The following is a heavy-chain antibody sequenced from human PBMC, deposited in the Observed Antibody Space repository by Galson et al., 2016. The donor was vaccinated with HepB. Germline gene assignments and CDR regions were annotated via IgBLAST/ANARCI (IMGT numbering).Heavy chain of an antibody. CDR2: ISYDGSNK. V-gene: IGHV3-30-3*01. CDR3: ARTQRNGDELDY. J-gene: IGHJ4*02. Sequence: SLRLSCAASGFTFSSYTMHWVRQAPGKGLEWVAVISYDGSNKYYADSVKGRFTISRDNSKNTLYLQMNSLSAEDTAVYYCARTQRNGDELDYWGQGTLVTVSS. D-gene: IGHD4-17*01. CDR1: GFTFSSYT.